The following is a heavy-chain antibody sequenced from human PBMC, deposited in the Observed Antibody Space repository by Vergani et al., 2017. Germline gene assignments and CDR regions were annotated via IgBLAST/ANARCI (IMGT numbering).Heavy chain of an antibody. CDR3: ARGGGGAAAGLLDY. CDR2: TRNKANSYTT. D-gene: IGHD6-13*01. V-gene: IGHV3-72*01. J-gene: IGHJ4*02. CDR1: GFTFSDHY. Sequence: EVQLVESGGGLVQPGGSLRLSCAASGFTFSDHYMDWVRQAPGKGLEWVGRTRNKANSYTTEYAASVKGRFTISRDDSKNSLYLQMNSLKTEDTAGYYWARGGGGAAAGLLDYWGQGTLVTVSS.